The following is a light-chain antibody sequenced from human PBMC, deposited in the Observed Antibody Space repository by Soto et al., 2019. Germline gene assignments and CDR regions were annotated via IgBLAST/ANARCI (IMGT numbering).Light chain of an antibody. V-gene: IGLV2-23*01. CDR3: CSYAGSRTFV. CDR2: EGS. J-gene: IGLJ2*01. Sequence: ALTQPASVSGSPGQSITISCTGTSSDVGAYDFVSWYQQHPGKAPRLIIYEGSKRPSGISHRFSGSKSDNTASLTISGLRAEDEAHYHCCSYAGSRTFVFGGGTKLTVL. CDR1: SSDVGAYDF.